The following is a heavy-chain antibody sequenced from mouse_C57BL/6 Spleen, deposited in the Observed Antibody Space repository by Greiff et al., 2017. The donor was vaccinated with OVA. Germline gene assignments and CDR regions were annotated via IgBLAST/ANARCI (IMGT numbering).Heavy chain of an antibody. CDR2: ISSGSSTI. J-gene: IGHJ4*01. CDR1: GFTFSDYG. V-gene: IGHV5-17*01. Sequence: EVKLEESGGGLVKPGGSLKLSCAASGFTFSDYGMHWVRQAPEKGLEWVAYISSGSSTIYYADTVKGRFTISRDNAKNTLFLQMTSLRSEDTAMYYCARGDDYDDYYAMDYWGQGTSVTVSS. CDR3: ARGDDYDDYYAMDY. D-gene: IGHD2-4*01.